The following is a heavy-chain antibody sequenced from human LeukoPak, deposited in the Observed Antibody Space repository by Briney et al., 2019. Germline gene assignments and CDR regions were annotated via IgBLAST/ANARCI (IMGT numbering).Heavy chain of an antibody. V-gene: IGHV1-69*05. J-gene: IGHJ6*03. Sequence: ASVTVSCKASGGTFSSYAISWVRQAPGQGLEWMGGIIPIFGTANYAQKLQGRVTITTDESTSTAYMELSSLRSEDKAVYYCARGRTGGYMDAWGKGTTVTVSS. D-gene: IGHD1-14*01. CDR3: ARGRTGGYMDA. CDR1: GGTFSSYA. CDR2: IIPIFGTA.